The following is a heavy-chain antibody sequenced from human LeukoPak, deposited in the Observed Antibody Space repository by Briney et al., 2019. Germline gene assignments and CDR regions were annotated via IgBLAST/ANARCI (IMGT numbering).Heavy chain of an antibody. CDR3: ARDYDFWSRYLDY. D-gene: IGHD3-3*01. Sequence: PGGPLRLSCAVSGFSFNNYWMSWVRQAPGKGLEWVANIKQDGSEKFYVDSVKGRFSISRDNAKNSLYLQMNSLRAEDTAVYYCARDYDFWSRYLDYWGQGTLVTLPS. J-gene: IGHJ4*02. CDR2: IKQDGSEK. CDR1: GFSFNNYW. V-gene: IGHV3-7*05.